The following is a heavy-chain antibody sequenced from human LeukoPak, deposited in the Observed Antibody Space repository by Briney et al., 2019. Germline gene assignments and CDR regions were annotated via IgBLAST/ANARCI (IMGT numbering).Heavy chain of an antibody. CDR3: ARELDAFDI. V-gene: IGHV4-34*01. Sequence: SETLSLTCAVYGGSFSGYYWSWIRQPPGKGLEWIGEINHSGSTNYNPSLKSRVTMSVDTSKNQFSLKLSSVTAADTAVYYCARELDAFDIWGQGTMVTVSS. J-gene: IGHJ3*02. CDR1: GGSFSGYY. CDR2: INHSGST.